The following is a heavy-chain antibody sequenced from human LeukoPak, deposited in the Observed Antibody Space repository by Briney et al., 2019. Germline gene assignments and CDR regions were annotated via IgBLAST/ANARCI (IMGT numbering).Heavy chain of an antibody. CDR1: GFTFSSYS. CDR3: ARDPGGSGSANFDY. CDR2: ISSSSSTI. V-gene: IGHV3-48*01. D-gene: IGHD3-10*01. J-gene: IGHJ4*02. Sequence: PGGSLRLSCAASGFTFSSYSMNWVRQAPGKGLEWVSYISSSSSTIYYADSVKGRLTISRDNAKNSLYLQMNSLRAEDTAVYYCARDPGGSGSANFDYWGQGTLVTVSS.